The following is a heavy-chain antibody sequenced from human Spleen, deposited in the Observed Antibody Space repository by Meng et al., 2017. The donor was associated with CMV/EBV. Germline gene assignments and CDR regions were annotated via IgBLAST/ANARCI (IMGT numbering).Heavy chain of an antibody. CDR1: GFTFSDYY. CDR2: ISSSGSTI. D-gene: IGHD2-2*01. Sequence: GESLKISCAASGFTFSDYYMSWIRQAPGKGLEWVSYISSSGSTIYYADSVKGRFTISRDNAKNSLYLQMNSLGAEDTAVYYCARGGDCSSTSCYWEVDYWGQGTLVTVSS. J-gene: IGHJ4*02. CDR3: ARGGDCSSTSCYWEVDY. V-gene: IGHV3-11*01.